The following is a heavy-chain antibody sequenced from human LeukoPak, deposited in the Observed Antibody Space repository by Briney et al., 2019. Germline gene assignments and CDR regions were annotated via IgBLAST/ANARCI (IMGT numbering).Heavy chain of an antibody. CDR1: GGSISSYY. V-gene: IGHV4-59*08. CDR2: IYHSGST. D-gene: IGHD6-13*01. J-gene: IGHJ4*02. CDR3: ARRATTAAPNYLDY. Sequence: PSETLSLTCTVSGGSISSYYWSWIRQPPGQGLEWIGYIYHSGSTNYNPSLKSRVTMSVDTSKNQVSLKLSSVTAADTAVYYCARRATTAAPNYLDYWGQGTLVTVSS.